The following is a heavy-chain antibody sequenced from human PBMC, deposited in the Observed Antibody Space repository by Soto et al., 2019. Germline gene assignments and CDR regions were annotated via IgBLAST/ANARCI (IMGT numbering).Heavy chain of an antibody. V-gene: IGHV3-53*01. D-gene: IGHD4-4*01. CDR3: ARRTLTPTFHYHRMDV. J-gene: IGHJ6*02. CDR1: GFTVSSNY. Sequence: GGSLRLSCAASGFTVSSNYMSWVRQAPGKGLEWISVIYRAGSTYYAHSVKGRFTISRDNSKNTLYLQMNSVRAEDTAVYYCARRTLTPTFHYHRMDVWGQGTTVTVSS. CDR2: IYRAGST.